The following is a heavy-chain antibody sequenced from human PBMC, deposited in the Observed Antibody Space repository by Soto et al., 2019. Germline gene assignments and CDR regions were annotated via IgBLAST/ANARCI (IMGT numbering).Heavy chain of an antibody. D-gene: IGHD3-16*01. V-gene: IGHV4-31*03. Sequence: SETLSLTCTVSGDSMATGGHYYNWIRQVPGKGLEWIGYVYYSGATHYTPSLRARATISRDTSKNQFSLRLISVTAADTALYYCARDKDLQPTVWGFWGQGIQVTSPQ. CDR1: GDSMATGGHY. CDR2: VYYSGAT. CDR3: ARDKDLQPTVWGF. J-gene: IGHJ4*02.